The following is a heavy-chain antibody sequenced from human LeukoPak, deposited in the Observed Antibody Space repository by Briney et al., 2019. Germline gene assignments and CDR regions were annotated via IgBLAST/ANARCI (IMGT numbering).Heavy chain of an antibody. J-gene: IGHJ4*02. CDR2: IRYDGSNK. CDR3: AKGPTVVVTAKSLYYFDY. CDR1: GFTFSSYG. V-gene: IGHV3-30*02. D-gene: IGHD2-21*02. Sequence: GGSLRLSCAASGFTFSSYGMHWVRQAPGKGLEWVAFIRYDGSNKYYADSVKGRFTISRDNSKNTLYLQMNSLRAEDTAVYYCAKGPTVVVTAKSLYYFDYWGQGTLVTVSS.